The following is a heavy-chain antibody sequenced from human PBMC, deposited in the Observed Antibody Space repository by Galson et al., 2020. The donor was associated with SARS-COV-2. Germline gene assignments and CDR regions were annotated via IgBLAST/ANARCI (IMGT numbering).Heavy chain of an antibody. Sequence: SLKISCVASGFTFDDYAMHWVRQAPGKGLEWVSGISWNSGRIGYADSVKGRITISRDNAKNALYLQMNSLKAEDTALYYCANYLSARSYCLDYGCQGNLVTVSP. J-gene: IGHJ4*02. CDR2: ISWNSGRI. CDR1: GFTFDDYA. CDR3: ANYLSARSYCLDY. D-gene: IGHD2-21*01. V-gene: IGHV3-9*01.